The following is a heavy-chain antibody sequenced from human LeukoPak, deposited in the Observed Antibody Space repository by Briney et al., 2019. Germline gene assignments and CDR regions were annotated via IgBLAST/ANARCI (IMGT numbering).Heavy chain of an antibody. CDR2: IKQDGSEK. Sequence: GGSLRLSCAASGFTVSNNYMSWVRQSPGKELEWLTNIKQDGSEKSYMDSVKGRFTISRDNAKNKLYPQMSGVRTEATAPYFFATFSSGKFPTEPFNIWGQGTTVTVSS. D-gene: IGHD4-23*01. CDR3: ATFSSGKFPTEPFNI. V-gene: IGHV3-7*01. CDR1: GFTVSNNY. J-gene: IGHJ3*02.